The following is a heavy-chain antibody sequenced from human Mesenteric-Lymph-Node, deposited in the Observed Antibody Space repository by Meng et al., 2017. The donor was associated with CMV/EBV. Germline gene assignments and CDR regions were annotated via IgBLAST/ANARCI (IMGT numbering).Heavy chain of an antibody. J-gene: IGHJ4*02. D-gene: IGHD6-13*01. CDR2: IKQDGSEK. V-gene: IGHV3-7*01. Sequence: GGSLRLSCAASGFTFSSYWMSWVRQAPGKGLEWVANIKQDGSEKYYVDSVKGRFTISRDNAKNSLYLQMNSLRAEDTAVYYCARDERDGIAAAGTDYWGQGTLVTVSS. CDR1: GFTFSSYW. CDR3: ARDERDGIAAAGTDY.